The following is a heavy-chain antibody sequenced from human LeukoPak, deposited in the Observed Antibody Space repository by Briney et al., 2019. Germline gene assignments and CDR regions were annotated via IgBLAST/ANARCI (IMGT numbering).Heavy chain of an antibody. Sequence: GGSLRLSCAASGFTFSSYAMSWVRQAPGKGLEWVSAISNNGGYTYYADSVQGRFTISRDNSKNTLYLQMNSLRAEDTAVYYCAKDLSPWLQWGIADYWGQGTLVTVSS. CDR3: AKDLSPWLQWGIADY. D-gene: IGHD5-24*01. V-gene: IGHV3-23*01. CDR1: GFTFSSYA. J-gene: IGHJ4*02. CDR2: ISNNGGYT.